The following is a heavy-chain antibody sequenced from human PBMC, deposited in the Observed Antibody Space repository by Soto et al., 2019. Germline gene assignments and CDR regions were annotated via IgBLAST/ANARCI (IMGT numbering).Heavy chain of an antibody. V-gene: IGHV3-11*01. Sequence: MQLLESGGGLVQPGGSLRLSCTGSGFDFGDYYMSWIRQAPGKGLEWVSYIDSGDGTTYYTDSVKGRFTISRDNAKKTVYLQMSSLRVEDTALYYCVRPYYSSSWFPFDRWGQGTLVTVSS. D-gene: IGHD6-13*01. J-gene: IGHJ4*02. CDR3: VRPYYSSSWFPFDR. CDR1: GFDFGDYY. CDR2: IDSGDGTT.